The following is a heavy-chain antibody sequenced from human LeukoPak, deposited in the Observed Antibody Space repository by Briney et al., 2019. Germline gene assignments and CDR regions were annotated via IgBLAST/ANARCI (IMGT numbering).Heavy chain of an antibody. CDR1: GGSISSYY. D-gene: IGHD3-10*01. CDR2: IYTSGST. V-gene: IGHV4-4*07. CDR3: ARRRGVYYYGSGSYHTAYNWFDP. J-gene: IGHJ5*02. Sequence: SETLSLTCTVSGGSISSYYWSWIRQPAGKGLEWIGRIYTSGSTNYNPSLKSRVTMSVDTSKNQFSLKLSSVTAADTAVYYCARRRGVYYYGSGSYHTAYNWFDPWGQGTLVTVSS.